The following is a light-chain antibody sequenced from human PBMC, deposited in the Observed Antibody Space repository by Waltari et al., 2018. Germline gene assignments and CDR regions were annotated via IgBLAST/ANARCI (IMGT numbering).Light chain of an antibody. Sequence: EIVMTQSPGTLSVSPGERATLSCRASQNIGSNLAWYQQKPGQAPRLLIYGAFTRATGFPARFSGSGSGTEFTLTITNMQSEDFAVYFCQHYSHWPPWTFGQGTRVEIK. CDR3: QHYSHWPPWT. J-gene: IGKJ1*01. CDR1: QNIGSN. CDR2: GAF. V-gene: IGKV3-15*01.